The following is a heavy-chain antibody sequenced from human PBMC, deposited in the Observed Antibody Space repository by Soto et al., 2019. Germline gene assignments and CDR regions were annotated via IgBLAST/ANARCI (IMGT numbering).Heavy chain of an antibody. J-gene: IGHJ4*02. V-gene: IGHV4-31*03. CDR2: IYYSGST. CDR3: ASSGWYHQIDY. D-gene: IGHD6-19*01. CDR1: GGSISSGGYY. Sequence: SETLSLTCTVSGGSISSGGYYWSWIRQHPGKGLEWIGYIYYSGSTYYNPSLKSRVTISVDTSKNQFSLKLSSVTAADTAVYYCASSGWYHQIDYWGQGTLVTVSS.